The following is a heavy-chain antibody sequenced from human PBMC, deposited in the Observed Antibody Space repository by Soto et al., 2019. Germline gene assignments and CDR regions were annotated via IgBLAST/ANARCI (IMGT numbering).Heavy chain of an antibody. CDR2: ISYTGRT. V-gene: IGHV4-61*03. Sequence: SETLSLTCIVSCDSVTSGSYYWTWLRQPPGKGLEWIGYISYTGRTKYNPSLQSRVTISVDTSKNDFSLNLSSVTAADTAVYFCAREWGLLPYYVMNVWGHGTAVTVSS. CDR1: CDSVTSGSYY. CDR3: AREWGLLPYYVMNV. D-gene: IGHD7-27*01. J-gene: IGHJ6*02.